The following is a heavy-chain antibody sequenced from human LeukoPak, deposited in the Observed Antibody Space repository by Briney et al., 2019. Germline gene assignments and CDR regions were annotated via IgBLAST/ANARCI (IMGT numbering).Heavy chain of an antibody. J-gene: IGHJ4*02. CDR1: GYTFTSYY. Sequence: ASVKVSCKASGYTFTSYYMHWVRQAPGQGLEWMGIINPSGGSTSYAQKFQGRVTMTRDMSTGTVYMELSSLRSEDTAVYYCARVGIEAAGREGIDYWGQGTLVTVPS. CDR3: ARVGIEAAGREGIDY. D-gene: IGHD6-13*01. CDR2: INPSGGST. V-gene: IGHV1-46*01.